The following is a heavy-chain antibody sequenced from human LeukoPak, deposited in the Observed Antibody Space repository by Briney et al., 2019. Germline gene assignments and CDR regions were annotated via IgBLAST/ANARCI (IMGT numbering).Heavy chain of an antibody. CDR2: INPSGGST. CDR1: GYTFTSYY. D-gene: IGHD6-19*01. Sequence: ASVKVSCKASGYTFTSYYMHWVRQAPGQGLEWMGIINPSGGSTSYAQKFQGRVTMTTDTSTSTAYMELRSLRSDDTAVYYCARTLQTKQWLAYYYYYMDVWGKGTTVTISS. J-gene: IGHJ6*03. CDR3: ARTLQTKQWLAYYYYYMDV. V-gene: IGHV1-46*01.